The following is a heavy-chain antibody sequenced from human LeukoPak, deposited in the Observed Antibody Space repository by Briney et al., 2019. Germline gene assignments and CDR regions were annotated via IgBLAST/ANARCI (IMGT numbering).Heavy chain of an antibody. Sequence: GRSLRLSCAASGFTFSSYAMHWVRQAPGKGLEWVAVISYDGSNKYYADSVKGRFTISRDNSKNTLYLQMNSLRAEDTAVYYCARDSIVVVVAATELDYWGQGTLVTVSS. V-gene: IGHV3-30*04. CDR2: ISYDGSNK. J-gene: IGHJ4*02. D-gene: IGHD2-15*01. CDR1: GFTFSSYA. CDR3: ARDSIVVVVAATELDY.